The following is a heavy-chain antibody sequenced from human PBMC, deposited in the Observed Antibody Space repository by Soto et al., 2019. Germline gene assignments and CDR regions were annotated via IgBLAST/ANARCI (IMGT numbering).Heavy chain of an antibody. Sequence: RRLSFAASGFTFNNYAMTWVRQAPGKGLEWVAAISGGGGGTYYADPVKGRFTISRDNSKNTLHLQMNNLRAEDTAIYYCVKDKKYDILSAWDALDIWGHGTLVTVSS. CDR2: ISGGGGGT. V-gene: IGHV3-23*01. D-gene: IGHD3-9*01. CDR3: VKDKKYDILSAWDALDI. J-gene: IGHJ3*02. CDR1: GFTFNNYA.